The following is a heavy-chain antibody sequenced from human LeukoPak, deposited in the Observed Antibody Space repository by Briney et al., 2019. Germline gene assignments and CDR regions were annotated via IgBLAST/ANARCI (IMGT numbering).Heavy chain of an antibody. V-gene: IGHV3-11*05. CDR1: GFTFSDYY. CDR3: ARVRQSGSPLDY. D-gene: IGHD1-26*01. J-gene: IGHJ4*02. CDR2: ISKSGGNT. Sequence: GRSLRLSCAASGFTFSDYYMSWIRQAPGKGLEWVSYISKSGGNTNYADSVKGRFTISRDNAKNSLYLQMNSLRAEDTAVYYCARVRQSGSPLDYWGQGTLVTVSS.